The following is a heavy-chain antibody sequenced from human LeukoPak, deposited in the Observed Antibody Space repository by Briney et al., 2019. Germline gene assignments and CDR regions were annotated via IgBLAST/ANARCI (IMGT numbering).Heavy chain of an antibody. V-gene: IGHV3-33*08. Sequence: GGSLRLSCTASGFTFSSYGMHWVRQAPGKGLEWVAVIWYDGSNKYYADSVKGRLTISRDNSKNTLYLQMNSLRAEDTAVYYCAREPTPYSSGLYYFDYWGQGTLVTVSS. CDR2: IWYDGSNK. CDR3: AREPTPYSSGLYYFDY. J-gene: IGHJ4*02. D-gene: IGHD6-19*01. CDR1: GFTFSSYG.